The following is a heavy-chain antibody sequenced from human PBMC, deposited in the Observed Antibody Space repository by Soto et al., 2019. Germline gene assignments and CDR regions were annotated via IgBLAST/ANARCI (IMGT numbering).Heavy chain of an antibody. Sequence: EVQLLESGGGLVQPGESLRLSCAASGFTFNNYAMSWVRQAPGKGLEWVSAISGGGDTTSYADSVKGRFTVSRDGSKNTLYLQMNSLRAEDTAVYYCAKGRGGSGSLTPRVDFWGQGTLVTVSS. D-gene: IGHD3-10*01. CDR1: GFTFNNYA. J-gene: IGHJ4*02. V-gene: IGHV3-23*01. CDR3: AKGRGGSGSLTPRVDF. CDR2: ISGGGDTT.